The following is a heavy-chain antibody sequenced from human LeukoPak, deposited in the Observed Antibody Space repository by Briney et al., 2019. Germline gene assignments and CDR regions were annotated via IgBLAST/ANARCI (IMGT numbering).Heavy chain of an antibody. CDR1: GFTFSSYA. J-gene: IGHJ4*02. V-gene: IGHV3-30-3*01. Sequence: GRSLRLSCAASGFTFSSYAMHWVRQAPGKGLEWVAVISYDGSNKYYADSVKGRFTISRDNSKNTLYLQMNSLRAEDTAVYYCARDPGAVVTEGSYFDYWGQGTLVTVSS. CDR2: ISYDGSNK. D-gene: IGHD4-23*01. CDR3: ARDPGAVVTEGSYFDY.